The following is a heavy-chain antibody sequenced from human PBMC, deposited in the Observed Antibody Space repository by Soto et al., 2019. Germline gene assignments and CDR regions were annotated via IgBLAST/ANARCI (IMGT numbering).Heavy chain of an antibody. CDR2: IIPIFGTA. CDR1: GGTFSSYA. D-gene: IGHD1-26*01. V-gene: IGHV1-69*12. CDR3: AREVLGHEVGAGWFDP. Sequence: QVQLVQSGAEVKKPESSVKVSCKASGGTFSSYAISWVRQAPGQGLEWMGGIIPIFGTANYAQKFQGRVTITADESTSTAYMVLSSLRSEDTAVYYCAREVLGHEVGAGWFDPWGQGTLVTVSS. J-gene: IGHJ5*02.